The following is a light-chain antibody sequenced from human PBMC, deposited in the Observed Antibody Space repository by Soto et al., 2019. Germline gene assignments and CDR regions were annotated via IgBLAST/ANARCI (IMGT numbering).Light chain of an antibody. CDR1: QSVSYD. V-gene: IGKV3-15*01. CDR3: QQYNNWPPLT. Sequence: EIGMTQSPATLSVSPGETATLSCMASQSVSYDLACYRQKSGQGPRLLSYGAFTRATGIPARLSGSGSGPDFTITISSLQSEDFAVYYCQQYNNWPPLTFGGGTKVEIK. CDR2: GAF. J-gene: IGKJ4*01.